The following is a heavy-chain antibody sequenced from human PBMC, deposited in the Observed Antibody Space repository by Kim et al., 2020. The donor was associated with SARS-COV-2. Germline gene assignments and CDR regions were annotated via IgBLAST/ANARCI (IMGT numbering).Heavy chain of an antibody. J-gene: IGHJ6*02. Sequence: SETLSLTCAVYGGSFSGYYWSWIRQPPGKGLEWIGEINHSGSTNYNPSLKSRVTISVDTSKNQFSLKLSSVTAADTAVYYCARGKNYDFWGGIYYYGMDVWGQGTTVTVSS. V-gene: IGHV4-34*01. CDR2: INHSGST. CDR1: GGSFSGYY. D-gene: IGHD3-3*01. CDR3: ARGKNYDFWGGIYYYGMDV.